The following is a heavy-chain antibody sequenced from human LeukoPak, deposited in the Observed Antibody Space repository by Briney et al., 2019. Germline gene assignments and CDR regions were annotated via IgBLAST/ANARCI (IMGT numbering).Heavy chain of an antibody. V-gene: IGHV4-38-2*02. D-gene: IGHD3-22*01. Sequence: SETLSLTCTVSGCSISSGYYWGWIRQPPGKGLEWIGSIYHSGSTYYNPSLKSRVTISVDTSKNQFSLKLSSVTAADTAVYYCAGVVVITNSFDYWGQGTLVTVSS. CDR3: AGVVVITNSFDY. J-gene: IGHJ4*02. CDR1: GCSISSGYY. CDR2: IYHSGST.